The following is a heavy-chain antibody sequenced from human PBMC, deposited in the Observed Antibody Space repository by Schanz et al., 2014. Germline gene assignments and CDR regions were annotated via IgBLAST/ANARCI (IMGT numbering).Heavy chain of an antibody. D-gene: IGHD3-22*01. CDR1: GFSFSGFG. CDR3: AKDHFGHYDSSGCSDCYYYGMDV. V-gene: IGHV3-30*18. CDR2: ISYDGRNK. J-gene: IGHJ6*02. Sequence: QVQLVESGGGVVRPGRSPRLSCAGSGFSFSGFGMHWVRQAPGKGLEWVAVISYDGRNKYFADSVKGRFTISRDNSKNTLFLQVNSLRAEDTAVYYCAKDHFGHYDSSGCSDCYYYGMDVWGQGTTVTVSS.